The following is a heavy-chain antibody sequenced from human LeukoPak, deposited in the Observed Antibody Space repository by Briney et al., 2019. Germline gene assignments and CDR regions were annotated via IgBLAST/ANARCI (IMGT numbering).Heavy chain of an antibody. CDR2: ISGSGGST. Sequence: GGSLRLSCAASGFTFSSYAMSWVRQAPGKGLEWVSAISGSGGSTYYADSVRGRFTISRDNSKNTLYLQMNSLRAEDTAVYYCAKFFIAAADSYYYYGMDVWGQGTTVTVSS. V-gene: IGHV3-23*01. J-gene: IGHJ6*02. D-gene: IGHD6-13*01. CDR3: AKFFIAAADSYYYYGMDV. CDR1: GFTFSSYA.